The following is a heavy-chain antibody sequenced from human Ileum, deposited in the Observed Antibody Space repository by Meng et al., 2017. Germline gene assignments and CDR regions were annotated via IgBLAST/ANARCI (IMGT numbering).Heavy chain of an antibody. J-gene: IGHJ4*02. CDR2: IYWDDDK. V-gene: IGHV2-5*02. D-gene: IGHD3-22*01. CDR1: GFSLSTSGVG. Sequence: QIPLKESGPTLVKPTQTLTLTCTFSGFSLSTSGVGVGWIRQPPGKALEWLALIYWDDDKRYSPSLKSRLTITKDTSKNQVVLTMTNMDPVDTATYYCAHSYYYDSSGYYQLFDYWGQGTLVTVSS. CDR3: AHSYYYDSSGYYQLFDY.